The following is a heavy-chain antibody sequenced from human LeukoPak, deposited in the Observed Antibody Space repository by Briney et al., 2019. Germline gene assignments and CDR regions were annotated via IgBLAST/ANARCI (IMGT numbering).Heavy chain of an antibody. D-gene: IGHD3-22*01. CDR2: INPNSGGT. CDR1: GYTFTGYY. J-gene: IGHJ1*01. CDR3: ARVWSYHDSSGYLEYFQE. Sequence: ASVKVSCKASGYTFTGYYMHWVRQAPGQGLQWMGWINPNSGGTKYAQKFQGRVTMTGDTSISTAYMELSGLRSDDTAVYYCARVWSYHDSSGYLEYFQEWGQGTLVTVSS. V-gene: IGHV1-2*02.